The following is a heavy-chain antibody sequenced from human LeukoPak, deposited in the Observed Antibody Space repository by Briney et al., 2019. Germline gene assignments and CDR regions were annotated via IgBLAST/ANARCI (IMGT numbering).Heavy chain of an antibody. Sequence: KPSETLSLTCAVYGGSFSGYYWIWIRQPPGKGLEWIGEINHSGSTNYNPSLKSRVTISVDTSKNQFSLKLSSVTAADTAMYYCARESTTVAGTFDYWGQGTLVTVSS. CDR3: ARESTTVAGTFDY. D-gene: IGHD6-19*01. CDR2: INHSGST. V-gene: IGHV4-34*01. CDR1: GGSFSGYY. J-gene: IGHJ4*02.